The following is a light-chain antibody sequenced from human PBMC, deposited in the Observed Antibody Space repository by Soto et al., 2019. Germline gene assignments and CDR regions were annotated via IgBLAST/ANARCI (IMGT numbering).Light chain of an antibody. J-gene: IGKJ4*01. V-gene: IGKV3-15*01. CDR3: QQYHNLPPLT. CDR1: QSVSSN. Sequence: EIVMTQSPATLSVSPGERATLSCRASQSVSSNLAWYQQKPGQAPRLLIYGASTRATGIPARFSGSGSGTEFTLTISSLQSEDFAVYYCQQYHNLPPLTFGVGTKVEIK. CDR2: GAS.